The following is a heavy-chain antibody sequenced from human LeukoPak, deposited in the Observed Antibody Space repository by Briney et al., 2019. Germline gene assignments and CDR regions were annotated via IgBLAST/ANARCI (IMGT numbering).Heavy chain of an antibody. V-gene: IGHV4-30-2*01. Sequence: SETLSLTCTVSGGSISSGSYYWSWIRQPPGKGLEWIGNIYHSGSTYYNPSLKSRVTISVDRSKNQFSLKLSSVTAADTAVYYCARGRYRFDYWGQGTLVTVSS. CDR2: IYHSGST. J-gene: IGHJ4*02. CDR3: ARGRYRFDY. D-gene: IGHD1-1*01. CDR1: GGSISSGSYY.